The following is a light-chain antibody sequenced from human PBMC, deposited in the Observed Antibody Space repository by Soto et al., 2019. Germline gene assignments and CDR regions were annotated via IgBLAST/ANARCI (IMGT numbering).Light chain of an antibody. CDR1: QSISSW. CDR2: DAS. Sequence: DIQMTQSPSTLPASVGDSVTITCRASQSISSWLAWYQQKPGKAPKLLIYDASSLESGVPSRFSGSGSGTEFTLTISSLQPDDFATYYCQHYNTYSTFGQGTKVDIK. J-gene: IGKJ1*01. CDR3: QHYNTYST. V-gene: IGKV1-5*01.